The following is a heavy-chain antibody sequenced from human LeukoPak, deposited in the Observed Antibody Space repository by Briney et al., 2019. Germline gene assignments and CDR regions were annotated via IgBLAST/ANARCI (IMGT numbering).Heavy chain of an antibody. D-gene: IGHD4-17*01. CDR2: IYYSGNT. J-gene: IGHJ4*02. Sequence: SETLSLTCAVYGGSFSGYYWSWFRQPPGKGLEWFGDIYYSGNTNYNPSLKSRLTMSIDTSKNQLSLKLSSVTAADTAVYYCATETLYGDYNYWGQGTLVTVSS. V-gene: IGHV4-59*08. CDR1: GGSFSGYY. CDR3: ATETLYGDYNY.